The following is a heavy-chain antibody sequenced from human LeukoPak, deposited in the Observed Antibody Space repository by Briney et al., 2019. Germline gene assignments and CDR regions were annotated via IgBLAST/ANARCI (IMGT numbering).Heavy chain of an antibody. J-gene: IGHJ1*01. V-gene: IGHV3-74*01. Sequence: QPGGSLRLSCAAAGFPFSNYWIHWVRHATGKGLVWGSRIKSDGRTNYADSVKGRFTISRDNAKNTVSLQMNSLRAEDTGVYYCARAPSEIGGYYPEYFRHWGQGTLVTVSS. CDR1: GFPFSNYW. D-gene: IGHD3-22*01. CDR3: ARAPSEIGGYYPEYFRH. CDR2: IKSDGRT.